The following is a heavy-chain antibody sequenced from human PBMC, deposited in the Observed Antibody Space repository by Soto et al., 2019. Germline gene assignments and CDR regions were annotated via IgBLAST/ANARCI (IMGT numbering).Heavy chain of an antibody. Sequence: SETLSFTCAVYGGSFSGYYWSWIRQPPGKGLEWIGEINHSGSTNYNPSLKSRVTISVDTSKNQVSLKLSSVTAADTAVYYCASGRLKTGYCSGGSCSPYYYYGMDVWGQGTTVTVSS. D-gene: IGHD2-15*01. V-gene: IGHV4-34*01. CDR1: GGSFSGYY. J-gene: IGHJ6*02. CDR3: ASGRLKTGYCSGGSCSPYYYYGMDV. CDR2: INHSGST.